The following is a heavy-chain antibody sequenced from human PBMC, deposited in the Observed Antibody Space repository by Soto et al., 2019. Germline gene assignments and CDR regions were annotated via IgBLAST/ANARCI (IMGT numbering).Heavy chain of an antibody. CDR3: ARSWSQGYSYSYTY. D-gene: IGHD5-18*01. CDR2: ISYSGST. CDR1: GGSVSSGSHY. V-gene: IGHV4-61*01. Sequence: QVQLQESGPGLVKPSETLSLTCTVSGGSVSSGSHYWSWIRQPPGKGLEWIGHISYSGSTNYNPSLKSRVTISVDTSKNQFSLRLTSVTAADTAVYSCARSWSQGYSYSYTYWGQGILVTVSS. J-gene: IGHJ4*02.